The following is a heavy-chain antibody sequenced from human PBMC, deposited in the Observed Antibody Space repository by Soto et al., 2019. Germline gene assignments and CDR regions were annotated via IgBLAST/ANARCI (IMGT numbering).Heavy chain of an antibody. CDR3: AKGRFTMIVVDLDY. Sequence: GGSLRLSCAASGFTFSSYAMSWVRQAPGKGLEWVSAISGSGGSTYYADSVKGRFTISRDNSKNTVSLQMNSLRAEDTAIYYCAKGRFTMIVVDLDYWGQGTPVTVSS. V-gene: IGHV3-23*01. CDR2: ISGSGGST. D-gene: IGHD3-22*01. J-gene: IGHJ4*02. CDR1: GFTFSSYA.